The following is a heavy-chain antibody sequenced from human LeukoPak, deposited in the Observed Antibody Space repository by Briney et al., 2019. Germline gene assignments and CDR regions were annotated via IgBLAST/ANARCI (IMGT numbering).Heavy chain of an antibody. CDR3: ARTLSRGAFDI. D-gene: IGHD1-26*01. V-gene: IGHV3-23*01. Sequence: GGSLRLSCAASGFTFSSYGMNWVRQAPGKGLECVSTTSGSGGSTYYADSVKGRFTISRDNSKNTLYLRMNSLRAEDTAVYYCARTLSRGAFDIWGQGTMVTVSS. CDR1: GFTFSSYG. J-gene: IGHJ3*02. CDR2: TSGSGGST.